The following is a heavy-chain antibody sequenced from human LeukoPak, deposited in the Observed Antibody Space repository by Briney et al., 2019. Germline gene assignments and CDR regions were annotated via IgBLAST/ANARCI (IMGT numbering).Heavy chain of an antibody. CDR3: ARDWHYYDSSGYHYGFDY. Sequence: SETLSLTCTVSGGSISSGGYYWSWIRQHPGKGLEWIGYIYYSGSTYYNPSLKSRVTISVDTSKNQFSLRLSSVTAADTAVYYCARDWHYYDSSGYHYGFDYWGQGTLVTVSS. CDR1: GGSISSGGYY. CDR2: IYYSGST. D-gene: IGHD3-22*01. J-gene: IGHJ4*02. V-gene: IGHV4-31*03.